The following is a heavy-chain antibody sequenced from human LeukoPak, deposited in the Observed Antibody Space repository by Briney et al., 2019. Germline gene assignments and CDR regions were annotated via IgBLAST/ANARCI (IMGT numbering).Heavy chain of an antibody. D-gene: IGHD5-18*01. V-gene: IGHV1-69*13. CDR3: ARQGGYSRFYYYYGMDV. CDR2: IIPIFGTA. Sequence: SVKVSCKASGYTFTSYGISWVRQAPGQGLEWMGGIIPIFGTANYAQKFQGRVTITADESTSTAYMELSSLRSEDTAVYYCARQGGYSRFYYYYGMDVWGQGTTVTVSS. CDR1: GYTFTSYG. J-gene: IGHJ6*02.